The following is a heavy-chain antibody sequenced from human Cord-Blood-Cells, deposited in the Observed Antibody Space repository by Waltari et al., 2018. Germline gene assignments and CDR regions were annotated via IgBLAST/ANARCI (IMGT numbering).Heavy chain of an antibody. CDR2: IITTLGVA. V-gene: IGHV1-69*02. CDR1: GGTFSSYT. Sequence: QVQLLQSGAEVKKSGSSVKVSCKASGGTFSSYTISWVRQAPGQGLEWMGRIITTLGVANDAQKVQRRLTITAHKSTSTVYMGLSSLRTEDTAHYYCAASGVQAPPGYWGQEALVSVSS. J-gene: IGHJ4*02. CDR3: AASGVQAPPGY. D-gene: IGHD7-27*01.